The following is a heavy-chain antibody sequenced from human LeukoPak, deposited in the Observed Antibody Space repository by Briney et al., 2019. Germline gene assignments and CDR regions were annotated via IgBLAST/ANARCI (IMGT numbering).Heavy chain of an antibody. D-gene: IGHD4-17*01. CDR2: INTSGGSE. V-gene: IGHV1-46*01. CDR3: ARDSADYGDYDY. J-gene: IGHJ4*02. Sequence: AAVKVSCKASGYTFTSYFMHWVRQAPGQGLDWMGIINTSGGSESYVQKFQGRVTMTRDTSTSTVYMELRSLRSEDTAVYYCARDSADYGDYDYWGQGTLVTVP. CDR1: GYTFTSYF.